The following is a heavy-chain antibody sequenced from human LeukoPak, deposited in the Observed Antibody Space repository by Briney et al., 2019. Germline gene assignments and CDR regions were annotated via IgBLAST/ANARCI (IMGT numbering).Heavy chain of an antibody. J-gene: IGHJ4*02. CDR1: GFTFSSYA. Sequence: GGSLRLSCAASGFTFSSYAMHWVRQAPGKGLEWVAFISYDGSNIYYAASVKGRFTISRDNSKNTLYLQMNSLRVEDTAVYYCAREFEDGYTSPVYWGQGTLVTVSS. CDR3: AREFEDGYTSPVY. CDR2: ISYDGSNI. V-gene: IGHV3-30*04. D-gene: IGHD5-24*01.